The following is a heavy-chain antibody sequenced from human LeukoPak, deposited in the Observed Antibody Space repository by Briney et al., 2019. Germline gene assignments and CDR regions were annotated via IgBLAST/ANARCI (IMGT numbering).Heavy chain of an antibody. CDR1: GYTFTGYY. J-gene: IGHJ6*02. CDR3: ARRWSGYSYGYYYYYGMDV. V-gene: IGHV1-2*02. CDR2: INPNSGGT. Sequence: ASVKVSCKASGYTFTGYYMHWVRQAPGQGLEWMGWINPNSGGTNYAQKFQGRVTMTRNTSISTAYMELSSLRSEDTAVYYCARRWSGYSYGYYYYYGMDVWGQGTTVTVSS. D-gene: IGHD5-18*01.